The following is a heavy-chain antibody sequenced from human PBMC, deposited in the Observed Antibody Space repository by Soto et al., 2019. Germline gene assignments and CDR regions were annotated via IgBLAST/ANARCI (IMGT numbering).Heavy chain of an antibody. D-gene: IGHD3-3*01. V-gene: IGHV3-23*01. CDR3: AKLATGVVIIGRSDYYYMDV. CDR1: GFTFSSYA. CDR2: ISGSGGSA. J-gene: IGHJ6*03. Sequence: GGSLRLSCAASGFTFSSYAMSWVRQAPGKGLEWVSAISGSGGSAYYADSVKGRFTISRDNSKNTLYLQMNSLRAEDTAVYYCAKLATGVVIIGRSDYYYMDVWGKGTTVTVSS.